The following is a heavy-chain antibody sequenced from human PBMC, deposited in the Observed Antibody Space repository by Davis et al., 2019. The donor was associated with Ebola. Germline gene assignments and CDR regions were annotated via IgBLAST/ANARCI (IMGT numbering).Heavy chain of an antibody. CDR2: INAGNGNT. Sequence: AASVKVSCKASGYTFSNYAINWVRQAPGQRLEWMGWINAGNGNTKYSQKFQGRVTITRDTSASTAYMELSSLRSEDTAVYYCARGSSKAYYYYGMDVWGQGTTVTVSS. J-gene: IGHJ6*02. CDR3: ARGSSKAYYYYGMDV. V-gene: IGHV1-3*01. CDR1: GYTFSNYA. D-gene: IGHD6-6*01.